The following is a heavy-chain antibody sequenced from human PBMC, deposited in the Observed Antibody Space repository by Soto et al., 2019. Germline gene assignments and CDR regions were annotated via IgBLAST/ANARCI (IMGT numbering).Heavy chain of an antibody. J-gene: IGHJ5*02. Sequence: GGSLRLSCAASGFTFSSYAMHWVRQAPGKGLEWVAVISYDGSNKYYADSVKGRFTISRDNAKNSLYLQMNSLRAEDTAVYYCARDDWGNWFDPWGQGTLVTVSS. D-gene: IGHD3-9*01. CDR1: GFTFSSYA. CDR3: ARDDWGNWFDP. CDR2: ISYDGSNK. V-gene: IGHV3-30-3*01.